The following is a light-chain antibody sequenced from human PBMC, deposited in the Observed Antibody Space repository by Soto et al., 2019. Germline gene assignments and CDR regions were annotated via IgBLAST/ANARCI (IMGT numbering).Light chain of an antibody. CDR1: SSDVGGYNY. CDR2: EVG. V-gene: IGLV2-14*01. Sequence: QSVLTQPASVSGSPGQSITISCTGTSSDVGGYNYVSWYQQHPGKAPKLMIYEVGNRPSGVSNRFSGSKSGNTASLTISGLQAEDEADYYCSSYTTSSTPVFGTGTKLTVL. J-gene: IGLJ1*01. CDR3: SSYTTSSTPV.